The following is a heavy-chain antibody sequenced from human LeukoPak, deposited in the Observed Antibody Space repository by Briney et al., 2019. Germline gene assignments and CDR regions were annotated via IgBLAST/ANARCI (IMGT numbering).Heavy chain of an antibody. CDR2: LYPGDSDT. Sequence: GESLKISCKGSGYSFTSYWIGWVRPMPGKGLEWVGILYPGDSDTRYSPSFQGQVTISADKSISTAYLQWSSLKASDTAMYYCARASREYDFWSGYFPTPFDYWGQGTLVTVSS. CDR1: GYSFTSYW. J-gene: IGHJ4*02. V-gene: IGHV5-51*01. CDR3: ARASREYDFWSGYFPTPFDY. D-gene: IGHD3-3*01.